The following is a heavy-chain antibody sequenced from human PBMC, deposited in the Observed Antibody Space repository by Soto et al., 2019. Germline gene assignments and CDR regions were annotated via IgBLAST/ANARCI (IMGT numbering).Heavy chain of an antibody. CDR3: ARSPFRGDAIFGVVKLLDY. CDR2: ISGSGGST. D-gene: IGHD3-3*01. J-gene: IGHJ4*02. V-gene: IGHV3-23*01. Sequence: GGSLRLSCAASGFTFSSYAMSWVRQAPGKGLEWVSAISGSGGSTYYADSVKGRFTISRDNSKNTLYLQMNSLRAEDTAVYYCARSPFRGDAIFGVVKLLDYWGQGTLVTVSS. CDR1: GFTFSSYA.